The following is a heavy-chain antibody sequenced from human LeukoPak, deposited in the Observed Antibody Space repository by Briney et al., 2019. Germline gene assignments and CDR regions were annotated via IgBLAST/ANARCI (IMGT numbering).Heavy chain of an antibody. CDR2: INANNGDT. D-gene: IGHD2-2*02. CDR3: PRVSPIYQLFFWFDP. Sequence: ASVKVSCKASGYTFTDAYIHWVRQAPGQGLDWMGWINANNGDTKYAQKFQGRVTMTRDTSINTAYMDLASLRSDDSAIYYCPRVSPIYQLFFWFDPWGQGTLVTVSS. V-gene: IGHV1-2*02. CDR1: GYTFTDAY. J-gene: IGHJ5*02.